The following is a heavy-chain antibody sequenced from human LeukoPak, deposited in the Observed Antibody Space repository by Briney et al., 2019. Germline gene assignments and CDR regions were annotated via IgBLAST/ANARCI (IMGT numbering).Heavy chain of an antibody. V-gene: IGHV4-61*02. CDR3: ATSRADITMVRGVIIATRNYYYCMDI. CDR2: IYTSGTT. Sequence: PSETLSLTCTASGCSLSSGSYHWSWIRQPTGQGLEWIGRIYTSGTTYYNSSLKSRVTISVATSKNQFSLKLSSVTAADTAVYYCATSRADITMVRGVIIATRNYYYCMDIWGKGTTVTISS. CDR1: GCSLSSGSYH. J-gene: IGHJ6*03. D-gene: IGHD3-10*01.